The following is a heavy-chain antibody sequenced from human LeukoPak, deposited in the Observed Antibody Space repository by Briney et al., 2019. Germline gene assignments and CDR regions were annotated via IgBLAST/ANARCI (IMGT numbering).Heavy chain of an antibody. V-gene: IGHV3-9*01. J-gene: IGHJ4*02. Sequence: PGRSLRLSCAASGFSFDDFAMHWVRQARGKGLEWVSGITWNGGTIDYADSVKGRFTISRDNAKNSLYLQMNSLRAEDTALYYCATRYASGTIADYWGQGTLVTVSS. CDR2: ITWNGGTI. CDR3: ATRYASGTIADY. D-gene: IGHD3-10*01. CDR1: GFSFDDFA.